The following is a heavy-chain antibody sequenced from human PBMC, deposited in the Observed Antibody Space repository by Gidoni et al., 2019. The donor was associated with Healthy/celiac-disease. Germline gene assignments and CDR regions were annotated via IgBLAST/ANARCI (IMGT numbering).Heavy chain of an antibody. V-gene: IGHV3-30-3*01. Sequence: QVQLVESGGGVVQPGRSLRLSCAASGFPFSSYAMHWVRQAPGKGLEWVAVISYDGSNKYYADSVKGRFTISRDNSKNTLYLQMNSRRAEDTAVYYCARGKRLGYDFWSGLLDYWGQGTLVTVSS. CDR2: ISYDGSNK. CDR3: ARGKRLGYDFWSGLLDY. CDR1: GFPFSSYA. J-gene: IGHJ4*02. D-gene: IGHD3-3*01.